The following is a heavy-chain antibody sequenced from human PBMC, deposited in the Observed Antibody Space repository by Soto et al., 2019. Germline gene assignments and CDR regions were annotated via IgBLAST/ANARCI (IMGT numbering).Heavy chain of an antibody. CDR2: ISYDGSNK. CDR1: GFTFSSYA. D-gene: IGHD3-10*01. V-gene: IGHV3-30-3*01. CDR3: ARGPYYGSGSYTFDY. Sequence: QAGGSLRLSCAASGFTFSSYAMHWVRQAPGKGLEWVAVISYDGSNKYYADSVKGRFTISRDNSKNTLYLQMNSLRAEDTAVYYCARGPYYGSGSYTFDYWGQGTLVTVSS. J-gene: IGHJ4*02.